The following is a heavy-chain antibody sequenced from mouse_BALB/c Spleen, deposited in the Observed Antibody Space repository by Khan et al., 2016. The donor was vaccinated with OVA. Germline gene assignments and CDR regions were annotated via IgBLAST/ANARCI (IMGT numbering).Heavy chain of an antibody. Sequence: QVQLKESGPGLVAPSQSLSITCTVSGFSLTSYGIHWVRQPPGKGLEWLGIIWAGGSTNYNSALMSRLSISKDNSRSQVFLKMNSLQTDDTAMYFCARNRESDYLDYWGQGTTLTVSS. J-gene: IGHJ2*01. V-gene: IGHV2-9*02. CDR2: IWAGGST. CDR3: ARNRESDYLDY. CDR1: GFSLTSYG.